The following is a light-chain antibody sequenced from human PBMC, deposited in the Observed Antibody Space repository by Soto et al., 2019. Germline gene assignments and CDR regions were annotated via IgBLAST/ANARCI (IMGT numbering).Light chain of an antibody. CDR1: QSVSSN. Sequence: EIVMTQSPATLSVSPGERATLSCRASQSVSSNLAWYKQKPGQAPRLLIYGASTRATGIPARFSGSGSGTEFTLTISSLQSEDVAVYYCQQYYSTPQTFGQGTKVEIK. J-gene: IGKJ1*01. CDR2: GAS. CDR3: QQYYSTPQT. V-gene: IGKV3-15*01.